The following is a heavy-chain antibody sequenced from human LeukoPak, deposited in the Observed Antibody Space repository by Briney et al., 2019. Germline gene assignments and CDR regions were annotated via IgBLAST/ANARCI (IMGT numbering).Heavy chain of an antibody. CDR3: ARGGSSSWFDY. J-gene: IGHJ4*02. V-gene: IGHV3-13*01. CDR1: GFTFSSYD. D-gene: IGHD6-13*01. CDR2: IDTAGDT. Sequence: GGSLRLSCAASGFTFSSYDMHWVRQATGKSLEWVSAIDTAGDTYYPGSVKGRFTISRENAKNSLYLQMNSLRAGDTAVYYCARGGSSSWFDYWGQGTLVTVSS.